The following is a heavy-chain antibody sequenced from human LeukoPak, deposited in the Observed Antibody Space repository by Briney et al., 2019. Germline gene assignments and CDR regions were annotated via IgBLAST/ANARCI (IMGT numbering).Heavy chain of an antibody. Sequence: IPSETLSLTRTVSGGSITSGNSFWGWLRQPPGKGLEWIGSISYSGSTYYNPSLKSRVTMSGDTSKNQFSLKLNSVTAADTAVYYCARPGPGLIVGASFDYWGQGTLVTVSS. D-gene: IGHD1-26*01. CDR1: GGSITSGNSF. J-gene: IGHJ4*02. CDR3: ARPGPGLIVGASFDY. CDR2: ISYSGST. V-gene: IGHV4-39*01.